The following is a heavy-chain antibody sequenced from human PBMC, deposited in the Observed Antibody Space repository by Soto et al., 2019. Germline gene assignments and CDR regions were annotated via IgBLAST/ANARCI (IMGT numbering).Heavy chain of an antibody. J-gene: IGHJ4*02. CDR2: ISYDGSNK. D-gene: IGHD4-17*01. Sequence: QVQLVESGGGVVQPGRSLRLSCAASGFTFSSYGMHWVRQAPGKGLEWVAVISYDGSNKYYADSVKGLFTISRDNSKNTLYLQMNSLRAKDTAVYYCAKDGDYGDWGQGTLVTVSS. V-gene: IGHV3-30*18. CDR3: AKDGDYGD. CDR1: GFTFSSYG.